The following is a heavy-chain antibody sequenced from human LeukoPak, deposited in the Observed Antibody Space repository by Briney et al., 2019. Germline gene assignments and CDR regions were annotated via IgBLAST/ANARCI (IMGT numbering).Heavy chain of an antibody. Sequence: GGSLRLSCAASEFTFSSYGMHWVRQAPGKGLEWVAVISYDGSNKYYADSVKGRFTISRDNSKNTLYLQMNSLRAEDTAVYYCAKDRGTIFGVVMQYFQHWGQGTLVTVSS. CDR1: EFTFSSYG. CDR2: ISYDGSNK. CDR3: AKDRGTIFGVVMQYFQH. D-gene: IGHD3-3*01. V-gene: IGHV3-30*18. J-gene: IGHJ1*01.